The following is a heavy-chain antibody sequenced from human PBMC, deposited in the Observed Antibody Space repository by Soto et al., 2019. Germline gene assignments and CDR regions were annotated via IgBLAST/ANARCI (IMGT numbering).Heavy chain of an antibody. J-gene: IGHJ6*03. D-gene: IGHD3-10*01. CDR1: GFTFDDYG. Sequence: GGSLRLSCAASGFTFDDYGMSWVRQAPGKGLEWVSGFNGNGGSTGFADSVKGRFTISRDNAKNSLYLQMNSLRAEDTALYHCARGGGSGSDYYYYYYYMDVWGKGTTVTVSS. CDR2: FNGNGGST. V-gene: IGHV3-20*01. CDR3: ARGGGSGSDYYYYYYYMDV.